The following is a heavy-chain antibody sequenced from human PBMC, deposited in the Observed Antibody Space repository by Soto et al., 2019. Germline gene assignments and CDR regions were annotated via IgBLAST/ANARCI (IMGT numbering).Heavy chain of an antibody. CDR2: IYPGDSDT. D-gene: IGHD3-9*01. Sequence: GESLKISCKGSGYSFTSYWIGWVRQMPGKGLEWMGIIYPGDSDTRYSPSFQGQVTISADKSINTAYLQWSSLKASDTAMYYCARRGYDMLTGSIYYFDYWGQGTLVTVSS. CDR3: ARRGYDMLTGSIYYFDY. CDR1: GYSFTSYW. J-gene: IGHJ4*02. V-gene: IGHV5-51*01.